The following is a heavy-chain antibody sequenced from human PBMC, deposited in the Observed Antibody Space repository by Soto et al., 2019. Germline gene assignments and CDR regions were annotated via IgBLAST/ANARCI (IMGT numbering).Heavy chain of an antibody. D-gene: IGHD6-13*01. CDR3: ARDVSTGSSSLYLDAFDI. CDR2: INRDGSKK. Sequence: EVQLEESGGDLVQPGGSLRLSCAASGFTLSAYWMTWVRQAPGKGLEWVANINRDGSKKSYLDSVRGRFTISRDNVGNSLYLQMDSLRADDTALYSCARDVSTGSSSLYLDAFDIWGQGTMVTVSS. V-gene: IGHV3-7*05. CDR1: GFTLSAYW. J-gene: IGHJ3*02.